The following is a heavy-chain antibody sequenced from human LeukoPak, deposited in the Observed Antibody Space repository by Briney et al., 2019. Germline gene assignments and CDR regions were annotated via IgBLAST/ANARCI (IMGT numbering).Heavy chain of an antibody. Sequence: GGSLRLSCAASGFTFADYTLSWVRQAPGQGLEWVGFIRINAHGGATEYAASVEGRFTISRDDSKSIAYLQMNSLKTEDTAVYYCARIYYAMDVWGQGTMVTVSS. CDR1: GFTFADYT. CDR3: ARIYYAMDV. J-gene: IGHJ6*02. CDR2: IRINAHGGAT. V-gene: IGHV3-49*04.